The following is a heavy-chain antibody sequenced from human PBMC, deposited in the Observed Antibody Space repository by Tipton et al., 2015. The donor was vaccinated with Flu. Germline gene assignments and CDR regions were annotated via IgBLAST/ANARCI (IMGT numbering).Heavy chain of an antibody. Sequence: MQLVQSGAEVEKSGESLRISCQGSGYRFTDYWIGWVRLMPGKGLEWMGIIYPDDSETRYSPSFQGQVTISADKSINTAYLQWSSLKASDTAIYYCARYGAPTLSATRFDYWGQGTLVTVSS. CDR3: ARYGAPTLSATRFDY. D-gene: IGHD4-17*01. CDR1: GYRFTDYW. V-gene: IGHV5-51*01. J-gene: IGHJ4*02. CDR2: IYPDDSET.